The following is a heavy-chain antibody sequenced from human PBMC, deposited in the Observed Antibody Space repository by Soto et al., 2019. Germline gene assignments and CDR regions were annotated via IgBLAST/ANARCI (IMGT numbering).Heavy chain of an antibody. V-gene: IGHV3-30-3*01. CDR1: RFTFNAYA. Sequence: QVQLVESGGGVVQPGGSLRLSCAASRFTFNAYAMHWVRQAPGKGLERVAGISYDGTKKYYEDIVKGRFTISRDNYKNTLYLERNSLKIEDTAVYYCARVPKGYCRGGNCYSRGPVGCEFWGQGTLVTVSS. CDR3: ARVPKGYCRGGNCYSRGPVGCEF. CDR2: ISYDGTKK. J-gene: IGHJ4*01. D-gene: IGHD2-15*01.